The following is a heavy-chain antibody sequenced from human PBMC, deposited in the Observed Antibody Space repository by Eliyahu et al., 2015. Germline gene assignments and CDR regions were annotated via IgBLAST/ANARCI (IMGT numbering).Heavy chain of an antibody. V-gene: IGHV4-59*08. CDR1: GGSISSYY. J-gene: IGHJ5*02. CDR3: ARHKTYYDFWSGIS. Sequence: QVQLQESGPGLVKPSETLSLTCTVPGGSISSYYWSWIRQPPGKGLEWIGYIYYSGSTNYNPSLKSRVTISVDTSKNQFSLKLSSVTAADTAVYYCARHKTYYDFWSGISWGQGTLVTVSS. CDR2: IYYSGST. D-gene: IGHD3-3*01.